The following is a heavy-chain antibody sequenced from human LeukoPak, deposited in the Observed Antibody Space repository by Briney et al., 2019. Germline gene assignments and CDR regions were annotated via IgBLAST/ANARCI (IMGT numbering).Heavy chain of an antibody. CDR2: ISGSGGST. CDR1: GFTFSSYA. J-gene: IGHJ4*02. CDR3: ANFPPFLRYFDWPPNHFDY. V-gene: IGHV3-23*01. Sequence: GGSLRLSCAASGFTFSSYAMSWVRQAPGKGLEWVSAISGSGGSTYYADSVKGRFTISRDNSKNTLYLQMNSLRAEDTAVYYCANFPPFLRYFDWPPNHFDYWGQGTLVTVSS. D-gene: IGHD3-9*01.